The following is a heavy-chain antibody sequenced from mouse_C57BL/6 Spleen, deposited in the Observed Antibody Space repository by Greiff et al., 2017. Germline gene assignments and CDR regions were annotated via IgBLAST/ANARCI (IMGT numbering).Heavy chain of an antibody. CDR3: AREGGYGNYEDYYAMDY. V-gene: IGHV1-18*01. CDR1: GYTFTDYN. D-gene: IGHD2-1*01. J-gene: IGHJ4*01. Sequence: EVQLQQSGPELVKPGASVKIPCKASGYTFTDYNMDWVKQSHGKSLEWIGDINPNNGGTIYNQKFKGKATLTVDKSSSTAYMELRSLTSEDTAVYYCAREGGYGNYEDYYAMDYWGQGTSVTVSS. CDR2: INPNNGGT.